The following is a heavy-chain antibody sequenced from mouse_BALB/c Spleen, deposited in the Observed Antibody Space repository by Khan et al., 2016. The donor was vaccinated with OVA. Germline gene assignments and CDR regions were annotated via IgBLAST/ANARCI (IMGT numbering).Heavy chain of an antibody. Sequence: EVQLQESGPGLVKPSQSLYLTCTVTGYSITSGYAWYWIRQLPGNKQEWMGYISYSGGTSYTPYLKSRISITRETSKNQFYLQMKAVTTEDTATNDRERGKYYGDYFDYWGQGTTLTVAS. V-gene: IGHV3-2*02. CDR3: ERGKYYGDYFDY. D-gene: IGHD1-1*01. CDR2: ISYSGGT. J-gene: IGHJ2*01. CDR1: GYSITSGYA.